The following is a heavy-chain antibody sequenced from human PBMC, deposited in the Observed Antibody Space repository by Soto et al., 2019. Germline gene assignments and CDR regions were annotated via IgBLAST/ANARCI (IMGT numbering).Heavy chain of an antibody. V-gene: IGHV1-8*01. CDR3: ARELAIVGATRVFDY. Sequence: ASVKVSCKASGYTFTNYDINWVRQATGQGLEWMGWMDPNSGNTGYAQKFQGRVTMTTDTSTSTAYMELRSLRSDDTAVYYCARELAIVGATRVFDYWGQGTLVTVSS. J-gene: IGHJ4*02. CDR1: GYTFTNYD. CDR2: MDPNSGNT. D-gene: IGHD1-26*01.